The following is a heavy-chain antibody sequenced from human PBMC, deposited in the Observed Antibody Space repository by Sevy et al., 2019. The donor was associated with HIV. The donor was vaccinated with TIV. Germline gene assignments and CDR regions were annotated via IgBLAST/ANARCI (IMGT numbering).Heavy chain of an antibody. Sequence: SETLSLTCTVSGGSISSYYLSWIRQPAGKGLEWIGRIYISGSTNYNFSLRSRVAMSVDTSKNQFSLNLSSAPAADTAVYYCARGLYGTNTQRCFDYWGQGKLVTVSS. CDR2: IYISGST. J-gene: IGHJ4*02. CDR3: ARGLYGTNTQRCFDY. CDR1: GGSISSYY. D-gene: IGHD2-8*01. V-gene: IGHV4-4*07.